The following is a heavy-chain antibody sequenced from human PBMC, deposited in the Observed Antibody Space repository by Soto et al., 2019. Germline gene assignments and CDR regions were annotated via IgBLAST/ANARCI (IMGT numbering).Heavy chain of an antibody. Sequence: PSETLSLTCTVSGGSISSYYWSWIRQPPGKGLEWIGYIYYSGSTNYNPSLKSRVTISVDTSKNQFSLKLSSVTAADTAVYYCARYPLAEVCSGHFDFWGQGTLVTVSS. CDR3: ARYPLAEVCSGHFDF. V-gene: IGHV4-59*08. D-gene: IGHD2-15*01. J-gene: IGHJ4*02. CDR1: GGSISSYY. CDR2: IYYSGST.